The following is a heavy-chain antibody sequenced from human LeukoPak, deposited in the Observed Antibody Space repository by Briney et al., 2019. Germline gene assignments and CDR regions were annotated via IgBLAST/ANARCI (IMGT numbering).Heavy chain of an antibody. CDR1: GFTFSSYS. J-gene: IGHJ3*02. D-gene: IGHD3-3*01. Sequence: AGGSLRLSCAASGFTFSSYSMNWVRQAPGKGLEWVSSISSSSNFIYYVDSVKGRFTISRDNAKNSLFLQMNSLRAEDTAVYYCAREASGSYAFDIWGQGTMVTVS. V-gene: IGHV3-21*01. CDR2: ISSSSNFI. CDR3: AREASGSYAFDI.